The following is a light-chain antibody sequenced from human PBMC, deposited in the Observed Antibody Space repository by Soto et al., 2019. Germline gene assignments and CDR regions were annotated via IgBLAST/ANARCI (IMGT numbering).Light chain of an antibody. CDR3: QQTYTTPEIT. CDR1: QSVSNNY. Sequence: EIVLTQSPGTLSLSQGERATLSCRASQSVSNNYLAWYQQKPGQAPRLLIYGASNRATGIPDRFSGSGSGTDFTLTISSLQPEDFAIYYCQQTYTTPEITFGQGTRLEIK. V-gene: IGKV3-20*01. CDR2: GAS. J-gene: IGKJ5*01.